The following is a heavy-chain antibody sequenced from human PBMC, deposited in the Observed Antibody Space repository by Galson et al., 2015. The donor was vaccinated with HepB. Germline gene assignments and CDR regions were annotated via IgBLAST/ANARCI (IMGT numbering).Heavy chain of an antibody. CDR2: IIPIFGTA. J-gene: IGHJ6*02. CDR3: ARSPVRGYSYGYAYYYYGMDV. V-gene: IGHV1-69*13. Sequence: SVKVSCKASGGTFSSYAISWVRQAPGQGLEWMGGIIPIFGTANYAQKFQGRVTITADESTSTAYMELSSLRSEDTAAYYCARSPVRGYSYGYAYYYYGMDVWGQGTTVTVSS. D-gene: IGHD5-18*01. CDR1: GGTFSSYA.